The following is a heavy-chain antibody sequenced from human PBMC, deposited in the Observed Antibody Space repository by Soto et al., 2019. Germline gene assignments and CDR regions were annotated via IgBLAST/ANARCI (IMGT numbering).Heavy chain of an antibody. V-gene: IGHV3-48*03. CDR2: IYNSGSTM. CDR3: ARESGGTGLDV. CDR1: GFTFSAFE. D-gene: IGHD1-1*01. Sequence: GGSLRLSCAASGFTFSAFEMNWVRQAPGKGLEWLSYIYNSGSTMTYADSVKGRFAISRDNAKNSLYLEMYSLRAEDTAVYYCARESGGTGLDVWGQGTTVTVSS. J-gene: IGHJ6*02.